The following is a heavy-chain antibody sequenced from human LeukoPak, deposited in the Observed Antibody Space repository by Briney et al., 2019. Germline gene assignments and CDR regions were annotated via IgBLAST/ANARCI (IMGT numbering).Heavy chain of an antibody. CDR2: INSDGAIT. J-gene: IGHJ4*02. CDR3: ARPGVGFDY. Sequence: GGSLRLSCAASGFTFTSYWMHWVRQAPGKGLVWLSRINSDGAITSYADSLEGRFTISRDNAKNTVYLQMNSLRAEDTAVYYCARPGVGFDYWGQGALVTVSS. CDR1: GFTFTSYW. V-gene: IGHV3-74*01.